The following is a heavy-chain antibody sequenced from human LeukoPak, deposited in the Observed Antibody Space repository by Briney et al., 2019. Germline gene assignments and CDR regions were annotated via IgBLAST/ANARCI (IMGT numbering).Heavy chain of an antibody. V-gene: IGHV3-23*01. Sequence: GGSLRLSCEASGFPFSSYWMSWVRQAPGKGLEWVSAISGSGGNTFYADSVKGRFTISRDNSKNTLYLQMNSLRAEDTAVYYCAKDSGPDDYYGSGSYDYWGQGTLVTVSS. D-gene: IGHD3-10*01. CDR2: ISGSGGNT. CDR3: AKDSGPDDYYGSGSYDY. J-gene: IGHJ4*02. CDR1: GFPFSSYW.